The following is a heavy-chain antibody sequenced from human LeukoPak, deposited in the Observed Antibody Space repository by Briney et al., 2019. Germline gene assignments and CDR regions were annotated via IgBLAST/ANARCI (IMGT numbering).Heavy chain of an antibody. D-gene: IGHD4-17*01. Sequence: SVKVSCKASGGIFSSYTISWVRQAPGQGLEWMGRIIPLLGVANYAQKLQGRVTMTTDTSTSTAYMELRSLRSDDTAVYYCARDPMTTGIDYWGQGTLVTVSS. CDR3: ARDPMTTGIDY. V-gene: IGHV1-69*04. J-gene: IGHJ4*02. CDR2: IIPLLGVA. CDR1: GGIFSSYT.